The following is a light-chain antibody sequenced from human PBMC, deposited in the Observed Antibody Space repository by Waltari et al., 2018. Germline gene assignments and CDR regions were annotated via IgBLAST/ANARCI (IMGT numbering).Light chain of an antibody. CDR2: DKN. J-gene: IGLJ2*01. CDR1: SLRSYY. V-gene: IGLV3-19*01. CDR3: HSRDASGVAGS. Sequence: SSELTQDPAVSVAMGQTVRITCQGDSLRSYYASWYQQRPGQAPILVIYDKNNRPSGVPDRFSSSSSHNTGSLTITGAQAEDEASYYCHSRDASGVAGSFGGVTKLTVL.